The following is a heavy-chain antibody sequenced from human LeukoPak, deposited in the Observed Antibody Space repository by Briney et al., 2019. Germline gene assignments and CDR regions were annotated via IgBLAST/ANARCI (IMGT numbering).Heavy chain of an antibody. V-gene: IGHV4-59*01. CDR2: IYYSGST. CDR3: AREWNDILTGRPIRPGAFDI. Sequence: SETLSLTCTVSGGSISSYYWSWIRQPPGKGLEWIGYIYYSGSTNYNPSLKSRVTISVDTSKNQFSLKLSSVTAADTAVYYCAREWNDILTGRPIRPGAFDIWGQGTMVTVSS. D-gene: IGHD3-9*01. J-gene: IGHJ3*02. CDR1: GGSISSYY.